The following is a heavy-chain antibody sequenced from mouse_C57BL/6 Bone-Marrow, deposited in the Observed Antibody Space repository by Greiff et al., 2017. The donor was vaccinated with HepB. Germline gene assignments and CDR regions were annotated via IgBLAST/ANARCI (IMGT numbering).Heavy chain of an antibody. CDR1: GFTFSNYW. Sequence: EVQRVESGGGLVQPGGSMKLSCVASGFTFSNYWMNWVRQSPEKGLEWVAQIRLKSDNYATHYAESVKGRFTISRDDSKSSVYLRMNKLRAEDTGIDYCTETWTYYFDYWGQGTTLTVSS. CDR2: IRLKSDNYAT. J-gene: IGHJ2*01. CDR3: TETWTYYFDY. V-gene: IGHV6-3*01.